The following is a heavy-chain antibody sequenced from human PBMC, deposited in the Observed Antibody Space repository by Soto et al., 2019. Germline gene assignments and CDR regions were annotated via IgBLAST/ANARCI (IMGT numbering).Heavy chain of an antibody. CDR2: MSGSCGST. CDR1: GFTFGSCG. J-gene: IGHJ1*01. D-gene: IGHD6-13*01. Sequence: GGSLRLSCAAYGFTFGSCGMSWARQAPGKGQESVSAMSGSCGSTYYAASVKGRFTIYRDNSKNTLYLQMNSLTAEDTAVYYCAKDNIAAAGIPNRKSIPSQYFQHWGQGTLVTVPS. CDR3: AKDNIAAAGIPNRKSIPSQYFQH. V-gene: IGHV3-23*01.